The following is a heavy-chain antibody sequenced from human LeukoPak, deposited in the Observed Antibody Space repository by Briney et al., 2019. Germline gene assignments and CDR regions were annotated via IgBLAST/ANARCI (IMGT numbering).Heavy chain of an antibody. CDR1: GYTFTVYS. D-gene: IGHD3-16*01. CDR2: ITTSTGKP. J-gene: IGHJ4*02. CDR3: ARDASMINFDY. Sequence: RASVTVSCKASGYTFTVYSINWLRQAPGQGLEWMGWITTSTGKPTYAQGFTGRFVFSLDTSVSTTYLHINSLKAEDTAVYYCARDASMINFDYWGQGSLVTVSS. V-gene: IGHV7-4-1*02.